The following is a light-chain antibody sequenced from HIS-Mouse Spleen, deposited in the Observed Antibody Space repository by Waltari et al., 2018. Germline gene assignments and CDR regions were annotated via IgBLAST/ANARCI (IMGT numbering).Light chain of an antibody. J-gene: IGKJ1*01. CDR2: AAS. CDR1: QSISSY. Sequence: DIQMTKSQSSLSASVGDRVTITCRASQSISSYLNWYQQKPGKAPKLLIYAASSLQSGVPSRFSGSGSGTDFTLTISSLQTEDFATYYCQQSYSTPGTFGQGTKVEIK. CDR3: QQSYSTPGT. V-gene: IGKV1-39*01.